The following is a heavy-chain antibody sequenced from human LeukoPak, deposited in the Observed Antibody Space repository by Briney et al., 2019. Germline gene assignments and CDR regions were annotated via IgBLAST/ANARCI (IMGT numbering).Heavy chain of an antibody. CDR2: ISDDGSNE. CDR3: AKGLRSGTYYNAFHI. D-gene: IGHD3-10*01. CDR1: GFTFSSFG. V-gene: IGHV3-30*18. Sequence: GGSLRLSCAASGFTFSSFGMHWVRQAPGKGLEWVALISDDGSNEYYADSVKGRFTISRDNSENKLYLQMNSLRAEDTAVYYCAKGLRSGTYYNAFHIWGQGTMVTVSS. J-gene: IGHJ3*02.